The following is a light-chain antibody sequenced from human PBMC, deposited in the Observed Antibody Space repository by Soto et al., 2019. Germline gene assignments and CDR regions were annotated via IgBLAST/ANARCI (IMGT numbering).Light chain of an antibody. CDR3: SSYTSGSTLDV. CDR2: EVS. V-gene: IGLV2-14*01. CDR1: SSDIGGYNY. J-gene: IGLJ1*01. Sequence: QSVLTQPASVSGSPGQSITISCAGTSSDIGGYNYVSWYQQHPGKAPKVMIYEVSNRPSRVSNRFSGSKSGSTASLTISGLQAEDEADYYCSSYTSGSTLDVFGSGTKVTVL.